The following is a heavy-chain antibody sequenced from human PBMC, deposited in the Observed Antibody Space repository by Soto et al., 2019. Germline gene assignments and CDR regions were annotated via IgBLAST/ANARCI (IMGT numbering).Heavy chain of an antibody. D-gene: IGHD6-6*01. CDR2: MNPKSGNT. V-gene: IGHV1-8*01. Sequence: ASVKVSCKASGYTFTSYDINWVRQATGQGLEWMGWMNPKSGNTGYAQKFQGRVTMTRDTSITTAYMELSSLRSEDTAVYYCARVPISKYSSSSGVYYYYMDVWGKGTTVTVSS. CDR1: GYTFTSYD. J-gene: IGHJ6*03. CDR3: ARVPISKYSSSSGVYYYYMDV.